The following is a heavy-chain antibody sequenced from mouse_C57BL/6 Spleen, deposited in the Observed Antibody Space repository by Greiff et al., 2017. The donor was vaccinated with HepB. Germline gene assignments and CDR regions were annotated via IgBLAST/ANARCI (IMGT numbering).Heavy chain of an antibody. CDR1: GYTFTSYW. J-gene: IGHJ1*03. V-gene: IGHV1-52*01. CDR3: ARIFYYYGSSDWYFDV. Sequence: QVQLKQPGAELVRPGSSVKLSCKASGYTFTSYWMHWVKQRPRQGLEWIGNINPSDSETHYNQKFKDKATLTVDKSSSTAYMQLSSLTSEDSAVYYCARIFYYYGSSDWYFDVWGTGTTVTVSS. CDR2: INPSDSET. D-gene: IGHD1-1*01.